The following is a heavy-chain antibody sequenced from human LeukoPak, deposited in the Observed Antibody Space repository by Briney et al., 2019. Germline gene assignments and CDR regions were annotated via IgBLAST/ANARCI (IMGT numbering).Heavy chain of an antibody. D-gene: IGHD6-13*01. J-gene: IGHJ4*02. CDR3: AKAGGRSSWYGFDY. V-gene: IGHV3-30*18. Sequence: PGRSLRVSCAASGFTSSGSGMRSVRQAPGKGLEWVAVISYDGSNKYYADSVKGRFTISRDNSKNTLYLQMNSLRAEDTAVYYCAKAGGRSSWYGFDYWGQGTLVTVSS. CDR2: ISYDGSNK. CDR1: GFTSSGSG.